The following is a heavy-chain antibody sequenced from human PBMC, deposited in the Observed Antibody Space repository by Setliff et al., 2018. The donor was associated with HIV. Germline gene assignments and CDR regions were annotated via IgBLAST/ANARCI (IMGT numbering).Heavy chain of an antibody. CDR3: ARGVRGVVNGMDV. Sequence: PGGSLRLSCVASGFTFNSYWMYWVRQAPGKGLVCVSRINTDGSSTSYADSVKGRFTISRDNAKNTLYLQMNSLRAEDTAVYYCARGVRGVVNGMDVWGQGTTVTVS. CDR2: INTDGSST. V-gene: IGHV3-74*01. CDR1: GFTFNSYW. D-gene: IGHD3-10*01. J-gene: IGHJ6*02.